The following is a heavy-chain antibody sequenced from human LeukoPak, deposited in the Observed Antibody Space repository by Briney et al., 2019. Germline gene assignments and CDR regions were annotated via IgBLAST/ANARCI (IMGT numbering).Heavy chain of an antibody. CDR3: AREFFIAVAGKDAFDI. CDR2: ISSSSSYI. CDR1: GFTFSSYE. V-gene: IGHV3-21*05. J-gene: IGHJ3*02. D-gene: IGHD6-19*01. Sequence: GGSLRLSCAASGFTFSSYEMNWVRQAPGKGLEWVSYISSSSSYIYYADSVKGRFTISRDNAKNSLYLQMNSLRAEDTAVYYCAREFFIAVAGKDAFDIWGQGTMVTVSS.